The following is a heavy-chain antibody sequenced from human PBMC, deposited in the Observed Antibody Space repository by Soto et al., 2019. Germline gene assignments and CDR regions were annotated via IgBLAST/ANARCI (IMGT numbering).Heavy chain of an antibody. Sequence: GGSLRLSCAASGFTFDDYAMHWVRQAPGKGLEWVSGISWNSGSIGYADSVKGRFTISRDNAKNSLYLQMNSLRAEDTALYYCAKDLFRGSGWYYYYMDVWGKGTTVTVSS. V-gene: IGHV3-9*01. D-gene: IGHD6-19*01. CDR1: GFTFDDYA. CDR3: AKDLFRGSGWYYYYMDV. J-gene: IGHJ6*03. CDR2: ISWNSGSI.